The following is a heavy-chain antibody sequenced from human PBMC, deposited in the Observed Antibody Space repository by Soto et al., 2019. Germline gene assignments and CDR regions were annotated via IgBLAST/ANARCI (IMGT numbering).Heavy chain of an antibody. CDR2: ISAYNGNT. CDR3: ARDPITIFGVVHSYYYYGMDV. V-gene: IGHV1-18*01. D-gene: IGHD3-3*01. CDR1: GYTSTSYG. Sequence: ASVKVSCKASGYTSTSYGISWVRQAPGQGLEWMGWISAYNGNTNYAQKLQGRVTMTTDTSTSTAYMELRSLRSDDTAVYYCARDPITIFGVVHSYYYYGMDVWGQGTTVTVSS. J-gene: IGHJ6*02.